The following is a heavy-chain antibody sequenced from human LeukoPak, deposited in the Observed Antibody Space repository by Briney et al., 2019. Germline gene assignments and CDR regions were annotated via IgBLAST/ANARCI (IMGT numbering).Heavy chain of an antibody. Sequence: PSETLSLTCTVSGGSISSYYWSWIRQPPGKGLEWIGYIYYSGSTNYNPSLKSRVTISVDTSKNQFSLKLSSVTAADTAVYYCARGISGSYYYFDYWGQGTLVTVSS. CDR2: IYYSGST. D-gene: IGHD1-26*01. CDR3: ARGISGSYYYFDY. CDR1: GGSISSYY. V-gene: IGHV4-59*08. J-gene: IGHJ4*02.